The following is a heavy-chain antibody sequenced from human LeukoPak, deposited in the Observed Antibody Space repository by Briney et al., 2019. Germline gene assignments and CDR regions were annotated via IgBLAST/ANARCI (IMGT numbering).Heavy chain of an antibody. D-gene: IGHD3-9*01. CDR2: IKQDGSEK. Sequence: TGGSLRLSCAASGFTFSSYWMSWVRQAPGKGLEWVANIKQDGSEKYYVDSVKGRFTIPRDNAKNSLYLQMNSLRAEDTAVYYCAKDWGHFDWRTHFDYWGQGTLVTVSS. CDR3: AKDWGHFDWRTHFDY. CDR1: GFTFSSYW. J-gene: IGHJ4*02. V-gene: IGHV3-7*03.